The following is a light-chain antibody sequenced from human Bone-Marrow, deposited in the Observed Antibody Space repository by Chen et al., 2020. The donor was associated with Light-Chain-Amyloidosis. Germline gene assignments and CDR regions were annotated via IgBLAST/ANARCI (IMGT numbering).Light chain of an antibody. V-gene: IGLV2-23*01. CDR2: EGS. J-gene: IGLJ2*01. CDR3: CSYADSSTLV. CDR1: SSDVGSYNL. Sequence: QSALTQPASVSGSPGQSFTISCTGTSSDVGSYNLVSWYQQHPGKAPKLMIYEGSQRPSVVSNRFSGSKSGNTASLTISGLHDEDEADYYCCSYADSSTLVFGGGTKLTVL.